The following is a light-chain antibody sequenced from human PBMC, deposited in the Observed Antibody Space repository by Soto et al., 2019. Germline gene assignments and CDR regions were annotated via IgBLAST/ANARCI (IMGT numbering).Light chain of an antibody. CDR3: SSYTSSSTLDYV. Sequence: QSALTQPASVSGSPGQSITISCTGTSSDIGGYNYVSWYQHHPGKAPKLMIYEVTNRPSGVSSRFSGSKSGNRASLTISGLLAEDEADYYCSSYTSSSTLDYVFGTGTKVTV. V-gene: IGLV2-14*01. CDR1: SSDIGGYNY. J-gene: IGLJ1*01. CDR2: EVT.